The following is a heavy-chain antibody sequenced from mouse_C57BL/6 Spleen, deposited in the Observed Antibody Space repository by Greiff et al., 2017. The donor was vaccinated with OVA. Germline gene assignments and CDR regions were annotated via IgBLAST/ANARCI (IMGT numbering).Heavy chain of an antibody. CDR2: IYPGNSDT. J-gene: IGHJ2*01. CDR1: GYTFTSYW. V-gene: IGHV1-5*01. Sequence: VQLQQSGTVLARPGASVKMSCKTSGYTFTSYWMHWVKQRPGQGLEWIGAIYPGNSDTSYNQTFKGKAKLTAVTSASPAYMELSSLTNEDYGAKHCTRVGRNSGFDYWGQGTTLTVSS. CDR3: TRVGRNSGFDY.